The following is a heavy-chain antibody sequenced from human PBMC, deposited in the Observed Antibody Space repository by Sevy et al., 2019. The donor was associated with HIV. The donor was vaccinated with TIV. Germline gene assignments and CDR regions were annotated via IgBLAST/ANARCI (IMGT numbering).Heavy chain of an antibody. Sequence: GGSLRLSCAASGFIFSNYGMHWVRQAPGKGLEWVAIISYDGGTKYYAESMKRRFTISRDNSKITLYLEMNSLRAEDTAVYYCAKDLSNGYDFLTSFDFWGQGTLVTVSS. CDR2: ISYDGGTK. CDR1: GFIFSNYG. CDR3: AKDLSNGYDFLTSFDF. J-gene: IGHJ4*02. D-gene: IGHD5-12*01. V-gene: IGHV3-30*18.